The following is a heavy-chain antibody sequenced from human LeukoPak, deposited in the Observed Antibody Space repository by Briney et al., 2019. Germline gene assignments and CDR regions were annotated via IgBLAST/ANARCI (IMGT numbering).Heavy chain of an antibody. V-gene: IGHV3-30*04. CDR1: GFTFSNYG. CDR3: ARAMSIAARLQTIFDY. Sequence: PGGSLRLSCAASGFTFSNYGIHWVRQAPGKGLEWVALISYDGSNTWYADSVKGRFTISRDNSKNTLYLQMTSLGVEDTALYYCARAMSIAARLQTIFDYWGQGTLVTVSS. J-gene: IGHJ4*02. CDR2: ISYDGSNT. D-gene: IGHD6-6*01.